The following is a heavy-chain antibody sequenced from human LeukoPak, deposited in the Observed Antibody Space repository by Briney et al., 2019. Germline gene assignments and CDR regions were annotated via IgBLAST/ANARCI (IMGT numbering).Heavy chain of an antibody. CDR3: TSLGATGFYAFDY. D-gene: IGHD2/OR15-2a*01. V-gene: IGHV3-15*01. Sequence: ETLSLTCTVSGGPISSYYWSWVRQAPGKGLEWVGHIKSKPDGGTTECAAPVKGRFTISRDDSKNTLYLQMNSLRTEDTAVYYCTSLGATGFYAFDYWGQGTLVTVSS. J-gene: IGHJ4*02. CDR2: IKSKPDGGTT. CDR1: GGPISSYY.